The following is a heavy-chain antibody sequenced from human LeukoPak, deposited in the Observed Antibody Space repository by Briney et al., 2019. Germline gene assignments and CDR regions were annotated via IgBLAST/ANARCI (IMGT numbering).Heavy chain of an antibody. J-gene: IGHJ4*02. D-gene: IGHD3-10*01. Sequence: ASVKVSCKASGYTFTAYYIHWVRQAPGQGPEWMGWINPNSGGTNYAQKFQGRVTMTRDTSISTAYMELSRLRSDDTAVYYCARDRPLDADDYYGFYYFDYWGQGTLVTVSS. CDR3: ARDRPLDADDYYGFYYFDY. V-gene: IGHV1-2*02. CDR1: GYTFTAYY. CDR2: INPNSGGT.